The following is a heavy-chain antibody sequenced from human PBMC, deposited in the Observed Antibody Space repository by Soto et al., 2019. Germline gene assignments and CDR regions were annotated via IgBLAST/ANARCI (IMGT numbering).Heavy chain of an antibody. Sequence: QVQLVQSGAEVKEPGSSVRVSCKASGGTFDNFIMNWVRQTPGQGLEWMGGIVPMLGTPTYAEKFKGRVTISATGSTSTMYMEVTTLRSEDTAIYYWPRNGTYSSSLSQYSGMDVWGQGTTVTVSS. CDR2: IVPMLGTP. CDR3: PRNGTYSSSLSQYSGMDV. CDR1: GGTFDNFI. D-gene: IGHD1-26*01. J-gene: IGHJ6*02. V-gene: IGHV1-69*01.